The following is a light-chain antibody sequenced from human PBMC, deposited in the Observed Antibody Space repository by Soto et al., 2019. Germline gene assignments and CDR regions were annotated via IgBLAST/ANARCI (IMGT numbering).Light chain of an antibody. Sequence: EIVLTQSPGTLSLSPGERATLSCRASQSVPSTLFAWYQQRPGQAPRLLIYGATTRAPGRPRRFSGSGSGTDVTLTVSGLEPEDDAVVFCRQYVSSPPFTFGRGTKVDIK. CDR3: RQYVSSPPFT. V-gene: IGKV3-20*01. CDR1: QSVPSTL. J-gene: IGKJ3*01. CDR2: GAT.